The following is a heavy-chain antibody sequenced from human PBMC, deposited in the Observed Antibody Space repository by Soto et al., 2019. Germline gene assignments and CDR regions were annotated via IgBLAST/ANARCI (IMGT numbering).Heavy chain of an antibody. Sequence: GGSLRLSCAASGFTFSSYSMNWVRQAPGKGLEWVSYISSSSSTIYYADSVKGRFTISRDNAKNSLYLQMNSLRAEDTAVYYCARDGTMFGELSGAPVDYWGQGTLVTVSS. J-gene: IGHJ4*02. V-gene: IGHV3-48*01. CDR3: ARDGTMFGELSGAPVDY. CDR1: GFTFSSYS. CDR2: ISSSSSTI. D-gene: IGHD3-10*02.